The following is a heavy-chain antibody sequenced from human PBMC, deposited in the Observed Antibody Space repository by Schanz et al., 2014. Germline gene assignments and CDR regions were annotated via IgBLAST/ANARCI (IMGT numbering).Heavy chain of an antibody. CDR3: AKDQLANYRGSGYNWFDP. Sequence: QVQLVESGGGVVQPGGSLRLSCAASGFTFSSYGMHWVRQAPGKGLEWVKFIRFNGSHKDYTESVKGRFSVSRDNSKNALYLQMNSLRADDTAVYYCAKDQLANYRGSGYNWFDPWGQGPLVTVSS. V-gene: IGHV3-30*02. D-gene: IGHD3-10*01. CDR1: GFTFSSYG. CDR2: IRFNGSHK. J-gene: IGHJ5*02.